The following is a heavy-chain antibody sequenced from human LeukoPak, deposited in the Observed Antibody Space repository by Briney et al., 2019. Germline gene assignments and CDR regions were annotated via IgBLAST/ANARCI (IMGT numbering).Heavy chain of an antibody. Sequence: SETLSLTCTVSGGSISSSSYYWGWIRQPPGKGLEWIGEINHSGSTNYNPSLKSRVTISVGTSKNQFSLKLSSVTAADTAVYYCARTSSSGLVGGYYFDYWGQGTLVTVSS. V-gene: IGHV4-39*01. CDR2: INHSGST. CDR3: ARTSSSGLVGGYYFDY. J-gene: IGHJ4*02. CDR1: GGSISSSSYY. D-gene: IGHD6-19*01.